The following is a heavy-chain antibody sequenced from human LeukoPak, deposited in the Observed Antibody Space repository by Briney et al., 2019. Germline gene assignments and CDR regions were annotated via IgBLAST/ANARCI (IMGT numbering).Heavy chain of an antibody. CDR1: GFTFSSYW. CDR3: AKAPVTTCRGAFCYPFDY. D-gene: IGHD2-15*01. CDR2: ISDTGNT. V-gene: IGHV3-23*01. J-gene: IGHJ4*02. Sequence: GGSLRLSCAASGFTFSSYWMSWVRQAPGKGLEWVSAISDTGNTYHADSVKGRFTISRDSSKNTLFLQMNRLRPEDVAVYYCAKAPVTTCRGAFCYPFDYWGLGTLVTVSS.